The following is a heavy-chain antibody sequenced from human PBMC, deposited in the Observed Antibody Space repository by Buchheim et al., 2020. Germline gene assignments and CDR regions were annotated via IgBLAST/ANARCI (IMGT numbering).Heavy chain of an antibody. J-gene: IGHJ4*02. CDR2: INPSGGST. Sequence: QVQLVQSGAEVKKPGASVKVSCKASGYTFTSYYMHWVRQAPGQGLEWMGIINPSGGSTSYAQKFRGRVTMTRDTSTSTVYLELSSLRSEDTAVYYCARDGEDTAMAAYYFDYWGQGTL. CDR1: GYTFTSYY. D-gene: IGHD5-18*01. V-gene: IGHV1-46*01. CDR3: ARDGEDTAMAAYYFDY.